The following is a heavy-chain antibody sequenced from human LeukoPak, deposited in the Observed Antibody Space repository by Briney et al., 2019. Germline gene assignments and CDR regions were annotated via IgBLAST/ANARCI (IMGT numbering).Heavy chain of an antibody. D-gene: IGHD6-6*01. CDR3: ARHKVSSSSDDAFDI. J-gene: IGHJ3*02. Sequence: RPSETLSLTCTVSGGSISSSSYYWGWIRQPPGKGLEWIGSIYYSGSTYYNPSLKSRVTISVDTSKNQFSPKLSSVTAADTAVYYCARHKVSSSSDDAFDIWGQGTMVTVSS. V-gene: IGHV4-39*01. CDR2: IYYSGST. CDR1: GGSISSSSYY.